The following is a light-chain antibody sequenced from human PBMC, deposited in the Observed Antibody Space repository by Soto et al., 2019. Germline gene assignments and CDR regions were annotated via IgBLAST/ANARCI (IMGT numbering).Light chain of an antibody. CDR3: NSYTIASTWV. CDR1: SNDVGAYNY. Sequence: QSALTQPASVSGSPGQSITISCTGTSNDVGAYNYVSWYQQHPGKAPKLMISEVSNRPSGLSNRFSGSKSGNTASLTISGLQAEDEADYYCNSYTIASTWVFGGGTKLTVL. V-gene: IGLV2-14*01. J-gene: IGLJ3*02. CDR2: EVS.